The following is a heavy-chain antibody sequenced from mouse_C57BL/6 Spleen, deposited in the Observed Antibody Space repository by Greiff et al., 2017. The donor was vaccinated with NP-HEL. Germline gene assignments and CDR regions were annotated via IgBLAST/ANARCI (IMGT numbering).Heavy chain of an antibody. V-gene: IGHV2-5*01. CDR1: GFSLTSYG. D-gene: IGHD2-1*01. Sequence: VQLKQSGPGLVQPSQSLSITCTVSGFSLTSYGVHWVRQSPGKGLEWLGGIWRGGSTDYNAAFMSRLSITKDNSKSQVFFKMNSLQADDTAIYYCAKNGDGNYGGAMDYWGQGTSVTVSS. CDR2: IWRGGST. J-gene: IGHJ4*01. CDR3: AKNGDGNYGGAMDY.